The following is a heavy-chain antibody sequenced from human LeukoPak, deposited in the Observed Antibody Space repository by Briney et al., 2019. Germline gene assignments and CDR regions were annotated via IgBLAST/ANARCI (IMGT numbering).Heavy chain of an antibody. CDR3: ARETYLGAFDI. V-gene: IGHV4-59*11. D-gene: IGHD2-2*01. CDR2: IYYSGSN. CDR1: GGSISSHY. Sequence: PSDTLSLTCTASGGSISSHYWSWIRQPPGQGLEWIGYIYYSGSNNYNPSVKSRLTIAVDTSKNQFSLKLSSVTAADTAVYYCARETYLGAFDIWGQGTMVTVSS. J-gene: IGHJ3*02.